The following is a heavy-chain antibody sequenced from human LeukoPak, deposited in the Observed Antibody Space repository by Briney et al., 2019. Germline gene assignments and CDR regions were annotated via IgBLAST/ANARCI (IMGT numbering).Heavy chain of an antibody. D-gene: IGHD2-15*01. CDR1: GGTFSSYT. Sequence: LVKVSCKASGGTFSSYTISWVRQAPGQGLEWMGRIIPILGIANYAQKFQGRVTITADKSTSTAYMELSSLRSEDTAVYYCARESWEDCSGGSCFLGWFDPWGQGTLVTVSS. J-gene: IGHJ5*02. CDR3: ARESWEDCSGGSCFLGWFDP. V-gene: IGHV1-69*04. CDR2: IIPILGIA.